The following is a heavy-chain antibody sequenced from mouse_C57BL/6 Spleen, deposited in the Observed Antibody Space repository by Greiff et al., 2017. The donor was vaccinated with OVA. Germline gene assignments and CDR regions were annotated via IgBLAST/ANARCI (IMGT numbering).Heavy chain of an antibody. CDR3: AREGRGYALDY. Sequence: VKLQQPGAELVKPGASVKLSCKASGYTFTSYWMHWVKQRPGQGLEWIGMIHPNSGSTNYNEKFKSKATLTVDKSSSTAYMQLSSLTSEDSAVYYCAREGRGYALDYWGQGTTLTVSS. J-gene: IGHJ2*01. CDR1: GYTFTSYW. CDR2: IHPNSGST. V-gene: IGHV1-64*01. D-gene: IGHD2-2*01.